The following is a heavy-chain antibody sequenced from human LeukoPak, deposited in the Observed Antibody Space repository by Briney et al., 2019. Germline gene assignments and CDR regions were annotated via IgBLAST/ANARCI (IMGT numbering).Heavy chain of an antibody. J-gene: IGHJ4*02. Sequence: GGSLRLSCAASEFIFSAYEMNWVRQAPGKGLEWVSYISSSGSTIYYADSVKGRFTISRDNAKKSLYLQMNSLRAEGTAVYYCARVYSSGWTYWGQGTLVTVSS. CDR1: EFIFSAYE. CDR2: ISSSGSTI. CDR3: ARVYSSGWTY. V-gene: IGHV3-48*03. D-gene: IGHD6-19*01.